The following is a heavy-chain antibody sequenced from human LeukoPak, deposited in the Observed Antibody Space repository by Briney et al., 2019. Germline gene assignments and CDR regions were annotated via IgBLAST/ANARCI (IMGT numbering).Heavy chain of an antibody. D-gene: IGHD3-22*01. CDR1: GFTFSSYA. V-gene: IGHV3-21*01. CDR3: ARDAGRYYDSSGYRGSFDP. J-gene: IGHJ5*02. CDR2: IGSSSSFT. Sequence: PGGSLRLSCAASGFTFSSYAMSWVRQAPGKGLEWVSSIGSSSSFTYYPDSMKGRFTISRDNAKNSLYLQMNSLRAEDTAVYYCARDAGRYYDSSGYRGSFDPWGQGTLVTVSS.